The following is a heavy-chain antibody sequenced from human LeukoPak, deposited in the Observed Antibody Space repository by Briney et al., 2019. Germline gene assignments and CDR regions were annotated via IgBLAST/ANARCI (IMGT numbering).Heavy chain of an antibody. CDR2: IGNNGGGI. CDR1: GFTFSTYT. D-gene: IGHD7-27*01. V-gene: IGHV3-23*01. Sequence: HPGGSLRLSCAASGFTFSTYTMYWVRHPPGKRLEWVSIIGNNGGGIHYADSVKGRFTISRDNFKNALYPQMNSLRVEDTAVYYCAIDPNWGTHSWGQGVPVTVSS. J-gene: IGHJ4*02. CDR3: AIDPNWGTHS.